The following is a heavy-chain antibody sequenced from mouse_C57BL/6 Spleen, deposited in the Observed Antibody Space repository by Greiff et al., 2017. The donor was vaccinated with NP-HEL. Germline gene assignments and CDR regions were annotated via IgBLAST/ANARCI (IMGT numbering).Heavy chain of an antibody. CDR2: IRYDGSN. Sequence: EVKLVESGPGLVKPSQSLSLTCSVTGYSITSGYYWNWIRQAPGNKLEWMGYIRYDGSNNYNPPLKNRISITRDTSKNQFFLKLNSVTTEDTATYYCARPLITTVVEYFDVWGTGTTVTVSS. D-gene: IGHD1-1*01. V-gene: IGHV3-6*01. J-gene: IGHJ1*03. CDR1: GYSITSGYY. CDR3: ARPLITTVVEYFDV.